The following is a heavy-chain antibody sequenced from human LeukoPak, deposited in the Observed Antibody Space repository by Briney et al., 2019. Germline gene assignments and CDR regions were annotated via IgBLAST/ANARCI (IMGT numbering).Heavy chain of an antibody. V-gene: IGHV3-30*03. CDR2: ISYDGSDK. D-gene: IGHD3-3*01. CDR3: ARGYYDFWSGYYTAGY. CDR1: GFTFSSYG. Sequence: GGSLRLSCAASGFTFSSYGMHWVRQAPGKGLEWVALISYDGSDKGYADSVKGRFTISRDNSKNTLYLQMNSLRAEDTAVYYCARGYYDFWSGYYTAGYWGQGTLVTVSS. J-gene: IGHJ4*02.